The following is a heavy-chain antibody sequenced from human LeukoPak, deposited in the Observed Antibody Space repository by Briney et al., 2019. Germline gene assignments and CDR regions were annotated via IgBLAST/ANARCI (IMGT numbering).Heavy chain of an antibody. CDR1: GYSFTSYW. Sequence: GESLKISCKGSGYSFTSYWIAWVRQMPGKGLEWMGIIHPGDSDTRYSPSFQGQVTISADNSISTTYLQWTSLKASDTAMYYCARGGSLDFWGQGTLVTVSS. CDR3: ARGGSLDF. V-gene: IGHV5-51*01. CDR2: IHPGDSDT. J-gene: IGHJ4*02. D-gene: IGHD1-26*01.